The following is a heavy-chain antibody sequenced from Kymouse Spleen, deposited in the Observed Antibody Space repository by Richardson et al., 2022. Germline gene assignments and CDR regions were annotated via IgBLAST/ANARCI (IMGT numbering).Heavy chain of an antibody. Sequence: EVQLVESGGGLVQPGGSLKLSCAASGFTFSGSAMHWVRQASGKGLEWVGRIRSKANSYATAYAASVKGRFTISRDDSKNTAYLQMNSLKTEDTAVYYCTREYSGSYDYWGQGTLVTVSS. CDR2: IRSKANSYAT. CDR3: TREYSGSYDY. J-gene: IGHJ4*02. CDR1: GFTFSGSA. D-gene: IGHD1-26*01. V-gene: IGHV3-73*02.